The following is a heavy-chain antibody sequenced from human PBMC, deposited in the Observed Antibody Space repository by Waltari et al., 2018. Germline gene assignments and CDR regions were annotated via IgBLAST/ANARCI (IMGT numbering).Heavy chain of an antibody. CDR3: ARSVYGDYGGRFFDY. V-gene: IGHV4-30-4*08. J-gene: IGHJ4*02. CDR1: GGSITSGDYY. Sequence: QVQLEESGPGLVQPSQTLSLTCTVSGGSITSGDYYWTWLRQSPGKGLGWIGHIYYYWTTSYNPSLMRRISISLDTSKNQFSLKLNSVAAADAALYYCARSVYGDYGGRFFDYWGQGVLVTVSS. CDR2: IYYYWTT. D-gene: IGHD4-17*01.